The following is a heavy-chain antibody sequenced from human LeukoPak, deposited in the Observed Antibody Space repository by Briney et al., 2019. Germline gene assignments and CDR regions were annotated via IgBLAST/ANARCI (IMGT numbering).Heavy chain of an antibody. V-gene: IGHV5-51*01. J-gene: IGHJ4*02. CDR2: IYPGDSDT. Sequence: GEALKISFKGSGYGFTSYWIGWGRQMPGKGLGWMGIIYPGDSDTRYSPSFQGQVTISADKSISTAYLQWSSLKASDTAMYYCARWPRDYQGGVGYFDYWGQGTLVTVSS. CDR3: ARWPRDYQGGVGYFDY. D-gene: IGHD4-11*01. CDR1: GYGFTSYW.